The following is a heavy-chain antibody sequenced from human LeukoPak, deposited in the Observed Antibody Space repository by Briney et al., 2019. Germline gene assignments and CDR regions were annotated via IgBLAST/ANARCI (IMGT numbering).Heavy chain of an antibody. Sequence: ASVKVSCKASGYTFTSYAMNWVRQAPGQGLEWMGWINPNSGGTNYAQKFQGRVTMTRDTSISTAYMELSRLRSDDTAVYYCARDHRRQLELYPWGQGTLVTVSS. CDR2: INPNSGGT. J-gene: IGHJ5*02. V-gene: IGHV1-2*02. CDR3: ARDHRRQLELYP. D-gene: IGHD1-1*01. CDR1: GYTFTSYA.